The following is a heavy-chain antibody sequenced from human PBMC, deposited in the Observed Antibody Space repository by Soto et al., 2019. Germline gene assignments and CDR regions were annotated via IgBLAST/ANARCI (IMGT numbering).Heavy chain of an antibody. CDR3: ARVAYRWNGKDY. J-gene: IGHJ4*02. D-gene: IGHD1-1*01. CDR1: GFPLATYW. CDR2: IKPDGSEK. Sequence: EVQLVESGGGLVQRGGSLRLSCAASGFPLATYWMTWVRQAPGKGLEWVANIKPDGSEKTYLDSVKGRFTISRDDAVNSLLLQMNSLRAEDTGVYYCARVAYRWNGKDYWGRGTLVTVSS. V-gene: IGHV3-7*04.